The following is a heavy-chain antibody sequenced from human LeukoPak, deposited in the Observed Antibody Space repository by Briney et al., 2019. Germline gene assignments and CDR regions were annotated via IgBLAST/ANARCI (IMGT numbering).Heavy chain of an antibody. CDR2: IYSGGST. Sequence: PGGSLRLSCAASGFTVSSNYMSWVRHAPGKGLEWVSVIYSGGSTYYADSVKGRFTISRDNSKNTLYLQMNSLRAEDTAVYYCARGGGGYYDSSGYYPDYFDYWGQGTLVTVSS. V-gene: IGHV3-53*01. J-gene: IGHJ4*02. CDR3: ARGGGGYYDSSGYYPDYFDY. CDR1: GFTVSSNY. D-gene: IGHD3-22*01.